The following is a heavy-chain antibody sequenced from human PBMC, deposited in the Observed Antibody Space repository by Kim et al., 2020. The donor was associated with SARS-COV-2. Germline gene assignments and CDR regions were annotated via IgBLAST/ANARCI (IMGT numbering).Heavy chain of an antibody. CDR3: ARADEFSPYLMDV. V-gene: IGHV3-74*01. Sequence: GGSLRLSCAASGFSFGIYWMRWVRQAPGKGLMWVSHIDTDGSSTRYADSVKGRFTISRDNAKNTLYLQMNSLRAEDTAVYYCARADEFSPYLMDVWGKGTTVTVSS. J-gene: IGHJ6*03. CDR2: IDTDGSST. CDR1: GFSFGIYW. D-gene: IGHD3-3*02.